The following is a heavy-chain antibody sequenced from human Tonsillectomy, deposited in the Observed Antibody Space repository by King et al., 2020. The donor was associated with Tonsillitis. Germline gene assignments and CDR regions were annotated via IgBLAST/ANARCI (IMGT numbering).Heavy chain of an antibody. CDR2: NNPDSGGT. J-gene: IGHJ4*02. CDR3: ARINLERRALVL. V-gene: IGHV1-2*02. Sequence: QLVQSGAEVKKPGASVKVSCKASGYTFTGYYMHWVRQAPGQGLEWMGWNNPDSGGTNYAQKFQGRVTMTRDTSITSAYMELSRLTSDDSAVYYCARINLERRALVLWGQGTLVTVSS. CDR1: GYTFTGYY. D-gene: IGHD1-1*01.